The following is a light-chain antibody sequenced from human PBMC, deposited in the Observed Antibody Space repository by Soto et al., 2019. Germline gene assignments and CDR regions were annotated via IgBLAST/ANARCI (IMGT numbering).Light chain of an antibody. CDR3: QQYNSYWT. V-gene: IGKV1-16*02. Sequence: DIQVTQSRSSLSATVGDSVTMSCRASQTISTYVNWHQQKPWTAPNVLINVASTLRSGAPSKFSXRGSGTXXTLTISSLQPDDFATYYCQQYNSYWTFGQGTKV. CDR2: VAS. CDR1: QTISTY. J-gene: IGKJ1*01.